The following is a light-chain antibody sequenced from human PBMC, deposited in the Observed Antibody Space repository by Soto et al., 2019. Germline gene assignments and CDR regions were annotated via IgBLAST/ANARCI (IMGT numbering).Light chain of an antibody. CDR3: QQYNNWPGT. CDR2: GAS. J-gene: IGKJ1*01. Sequence: VLTQYPGTLSLSPGERATLSCRASQSVSSSYLAWYQQKPGQSPRLLIYGASTRATGLPARFSGSGSGTEFTLTISSLQSQDFAVYYCQQYNNWPGTFGQGTKVDI. CDR1: QSVSSSY. V-gene: IGKV3-15*01.